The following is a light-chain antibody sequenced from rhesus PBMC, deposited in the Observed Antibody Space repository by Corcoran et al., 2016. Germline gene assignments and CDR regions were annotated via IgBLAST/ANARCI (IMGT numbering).Light chain of an antibody. CDR2: EVS. J-gene: IGKJ2*01. CDR1: QSLLPSGGEIY. CDR3: MQGIQLPYS. Sequence: DIVMTQAPLSLPASPGEPASIPCRSSQSLLPSGGEIYLYWFLQKPVQAPQPLIHEVSTRASGGPDRLSGGGSGTDVTLKSSRVEAGEGGLYYCMQGIQLPYSFGQGTKGEIK. V-gene: IGKV2-90*01.